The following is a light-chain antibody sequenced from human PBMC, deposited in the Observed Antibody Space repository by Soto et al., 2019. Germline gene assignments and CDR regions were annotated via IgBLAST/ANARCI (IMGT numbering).Light chain of an antibody. J-gene: IGKJ4*01. CDR3: QQYGNSPLT. CDR1: QSVSSY. Sequence: EIVLTQSPATLSLSPGERATLSCRASQSVSSYLAWYQQKPGQAPRLLIYDASNRATGIPARFSGSRSGTDFTLTISSLEPEDFALYYCQQYGNSPLTFGGGTKVDIK. CDR2: DAS. V-gene: IGKV3-11*01.